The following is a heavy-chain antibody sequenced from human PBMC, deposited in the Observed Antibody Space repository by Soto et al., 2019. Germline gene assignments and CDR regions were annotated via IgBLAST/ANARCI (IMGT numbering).Heavy chain of an antibody. CDR2: ISYDGSNK. J-gene: IGHJ6*02. CDR1: GVTFSSYA. Sequence: GGSLRLSWAASGVTFSSYAMHWVRQAPGKGLEWVAVISYDGSNKYSADSVKGRFTISRDNSKNTLYLQMNSLRAEHTAVYYCARENYYYGMDAWGQGTTVTV. V-gene: IGHV3-30-3*01. CDR3: ARENYYYGMDA.